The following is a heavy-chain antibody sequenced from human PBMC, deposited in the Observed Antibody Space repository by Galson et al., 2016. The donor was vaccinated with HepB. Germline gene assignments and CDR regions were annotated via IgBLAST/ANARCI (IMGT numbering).Heavy chain of an antibody. CDR2: ISSNSGGGAI. Sequence: SLRLSCAASGFTLSDSYMAWIRLAPGKGLEWISYISSNSGGGAIYYADSVQGRFTISRDNAKNSLSLQMNSLRAEDTAVYYCARGVGFYTWDQGTRVTVSA. CDR3: ARGVGFYT. V-gene: IGHV3-11*01. J-gene: IGHJ1*01. CDR1: GFTLSDSY. D-gene: IGHD3-3*01.